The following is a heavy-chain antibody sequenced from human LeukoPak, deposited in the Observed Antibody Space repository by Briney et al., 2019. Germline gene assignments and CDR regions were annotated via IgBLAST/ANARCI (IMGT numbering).Heavy chain of an antibody. CDR3: SIATAGYYFDY. Sequence: SETLSLTCTVSGGCIGSNYWTWIRQPAGKGLEWIGRIYASGSTNYNPSLKSRVTMSVDTSKNQSSLKLSSVTAADTAVYYCSIATAGYYFDYWGQGTLVTVSS. CDR2: IYASGST. D-gene: IGHD6-13*01. CDR1: GGCIGSNY. V-gene: IGHV4-4*07. J-gene: IGHJ4*02.